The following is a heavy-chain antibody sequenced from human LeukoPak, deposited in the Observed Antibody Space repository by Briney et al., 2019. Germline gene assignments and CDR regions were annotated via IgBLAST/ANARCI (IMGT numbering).Heavy chain of an antibody. J-gene: IGHJ5*02. CDR2: IYYSGST. CDR3: ARLVEGFGVRGGWFDP. Sequence: SETLSLTCTVSGGSISSSSYYWGWIRQPPGKGLEWIGSIYYSGSTYYNPSLKSRVTISVDTSKNQFSLKLSSVTAADTAVYYCARLVEGFGVRGGWFDPWGQGTLVTVSS. CDR1: GGSISSSSYY. V-gene: IGHV4-39*07. D-gene: IGHD3-10*01.